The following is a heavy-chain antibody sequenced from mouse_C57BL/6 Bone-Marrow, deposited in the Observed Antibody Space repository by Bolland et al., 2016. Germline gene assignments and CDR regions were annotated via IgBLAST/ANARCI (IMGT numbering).Heavy chain of an antibody. V-gene: IGHV1-78*01. Sequence: STKYNEKFKGKATLTADKSSSTAYMQLNSLTSEDSAVYFCARDLFDYWGQGTT. CDR2: ST. J-gene: IGHJ2*01. CDR3: ARDLFDY.